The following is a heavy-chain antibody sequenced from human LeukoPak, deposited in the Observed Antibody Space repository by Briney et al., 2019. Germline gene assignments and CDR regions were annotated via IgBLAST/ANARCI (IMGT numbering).Heavy chain of an antibody. CDR1: GFTFSSYG. J-gene: IGHJ4*02. V-gene: IGHV3-33*06. Sequence: PGGSLRLSCAASGFTFSSYGMHWVRQAPGKGLEWVAVIWYDGSNKYYADSVKGRFTIPRDNSKNTLYLQMNRLRAEDTAVYYCAKEAVDYYDSSGYYPFDYWGQGTLVTVSS. D-gene: IGHD3-22*01. CDR2: IWYDGSNK. CDR3: AKEAVDYYDSSGYYPFDY.